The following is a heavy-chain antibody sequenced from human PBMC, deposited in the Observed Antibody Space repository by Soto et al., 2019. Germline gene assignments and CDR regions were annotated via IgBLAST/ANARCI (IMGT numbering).Heavy chain of an antibody. V-gene: IGHV4-34*01. CDR3: ARGLLTTVTTFTPRGRLINWSDP. D-gene: IGHD4-4*01. J-gene: IGHJ5*02. CDR2: INHSGST. Sequence: SETVSLTCAVYGGTFSGYYWSLIRQAPGKGLEWIGEINHSGSTNYNPSLKSRVTISVDTSKNQFSLKLSSVTAADTAVYYCARGLLTTVTTFTPRGRLINWSDPSGQGTFVTVSS. CDR1: GGTFSGYY.